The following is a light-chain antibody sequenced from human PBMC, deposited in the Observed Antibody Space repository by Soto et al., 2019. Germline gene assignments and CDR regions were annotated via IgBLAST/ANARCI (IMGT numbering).Light chain of an antibody. Sequence: QSVLTQPAPVSGSPGQSITFSCTGTSSDVGSYDYVSWHQQHPGKAPKLIIYDVNNRPSGVPSRFSGSKSGNTASLIISGLQTEDEADYYCCAYSTSGTHVFGTGTKVTVL. V-gene: IGLV2-14*03. CDR1: SSDVGSYDY. CDR3: CAYSTSGTHV. J-gene: IGLJ1*01. CDR2: DVN.